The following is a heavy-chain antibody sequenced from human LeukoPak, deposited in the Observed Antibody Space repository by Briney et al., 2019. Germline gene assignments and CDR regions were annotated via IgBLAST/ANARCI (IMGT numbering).Heavy chain of an antibody. CDR3: ARKGVVPAARALLYFDL. Sequence: QPGGSLRLSCAASGFTFSSYAMSWVRQAPGKGLEWVSAISGSGGSTYYADSVKGRFTISRDNSKNTLYLQMNSLRAEDTAVYYCARKGVVPAARALLYFDLWGRGTLVTVSS. D-gene: IGHD2-2*01. J-gene: IGHJ2*01. CDR2: ISGSGGST. V-gene: IGHV3-23*01. CDR1: GFTFSSYA.